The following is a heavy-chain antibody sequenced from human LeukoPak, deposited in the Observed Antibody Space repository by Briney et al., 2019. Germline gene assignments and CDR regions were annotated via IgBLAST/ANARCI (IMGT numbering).Heavy chain of an antibody. V-gene: IGHV3-7*03. CDR3: AGGNAMDV. CDR1: GFPFSNSW. Sequence: EGSLRLSCVVSGFPFSNSWMYWARQAPGKGLEGVANIKKDGSGISYVDSVKGRFIISRDNTRNSLYLQMNSLTVEDTAVYFCAGGNAMDVWGKGTAVTVSS. J-gene: IGHJ6*04. CDR2: IKKDGSGI.